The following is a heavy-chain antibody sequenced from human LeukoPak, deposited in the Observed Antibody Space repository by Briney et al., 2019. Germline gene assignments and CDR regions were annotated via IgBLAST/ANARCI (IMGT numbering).Heavy chain of an antibody. CDR1: GGSISSYY. Sequence: PSETLSLTCTVSGGSISSYYWSWIRQPPGKGLEWIGYIYYSGSTNYNPSLKSRVTISVDTSKNQFSLMLSSVTAADTAVYYCARDNGSGYTKGYEHYYYYLDVWGKGTTVTVSS. V-gene: IGHV4-59*12. J-gene: IGHJ6*03. CDR3: ARDNGSGYTKGYEHYYYYLDV. CDR2: IYYSGST. D-gene: IGHD3-3*02.